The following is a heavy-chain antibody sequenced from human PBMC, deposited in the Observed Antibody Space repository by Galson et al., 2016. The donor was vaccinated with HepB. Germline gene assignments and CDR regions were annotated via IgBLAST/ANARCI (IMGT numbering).Heavy chain of an antibody. CDR1: DVSISSGDYY. V-gene: IGHV4-31*03. D-gene: IGHD3-3*01. Sequence: TLSLTCSVSDVSISSGDYYWTWIRQHPGKGLEWIGFISYSGSTYYNPSLRSRVTMSVDTSKNQFSLKLTSVTATDTAVYSCARVGRLDFWSGYYVPPFDYWGRGTLVTVSS. CDR3: ARVGRLDFWSGYYVPPFDY. J-gene: IGHJ4*02. CDR2: ISYSGST.